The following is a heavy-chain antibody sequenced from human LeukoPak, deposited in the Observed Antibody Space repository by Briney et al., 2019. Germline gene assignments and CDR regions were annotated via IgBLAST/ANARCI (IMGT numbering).Heavy chain of an antibody. CDR2: ISYDGSNK. CDR1: GFIFSSFA. Sequence: GRSLRLSCAASGFIFSSFAMHWVRQAPAKGLEWVAFISYDGSNKYYADSVKGRFTISRDNSKNTLYLQMNSLRAEDTAVYYCARLPAAINGYFDPWGQGTLVTVSS. D-gene: IGHD2-2*01. V-gene: IGHV3-30-3*01. CDR3: ARLPAAINGYFDP. J-gene: IGHJ5*02.